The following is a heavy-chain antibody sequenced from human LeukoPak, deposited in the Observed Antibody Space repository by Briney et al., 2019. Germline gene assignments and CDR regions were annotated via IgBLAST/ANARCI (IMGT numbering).Heavy chain of an antibody. Sequence: GGSLRLSCAASGFTFSSYGMHWVRQAPGKGLEWVAVIWYDGSNKYYADSVKGRFTNSRDNSKNTLFLQMNSLRAEDTAVYYCARVATIFAPFDPWGQGTLVTVSS. D-gene: IGHD3-3*01. CDR3: ARVATIFAPFDP. J-gene: IGHJ5*02. CDR1: GFTFSSYG. V-gene: IGHV3-33*01. CDR2: IWYDGSNK.